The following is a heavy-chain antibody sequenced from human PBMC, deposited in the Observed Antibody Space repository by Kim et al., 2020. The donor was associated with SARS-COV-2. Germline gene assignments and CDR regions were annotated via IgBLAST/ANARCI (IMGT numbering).Heavy chain of an antibody. V-gene: IGHV3-23*01. CDR3: TKRTSGAWPFDY. CDR1: GFTFTSYA. D-gene: IGHD2-2*01. J-gene: IGHJ4*02. Sequence: GGSLRLSCEASGFTFTSYAMTWVRQAPGKGLEWVASISITGGYTYYADSVKGRFTISRDNSRDTLFLHMNSLRAEDTAVYYCTKRTSGAWPFDYWGQGTLVTVSS. CDR2: ISITGGYT.